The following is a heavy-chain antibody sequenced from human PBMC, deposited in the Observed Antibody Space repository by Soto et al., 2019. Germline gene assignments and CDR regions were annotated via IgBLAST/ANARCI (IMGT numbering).Heavy chain of an antibody. CDR1: GYTFTSYG. CDR3: ARDGDYYDSSVYQKVPDY. Sequence: GASVKVSCKASGYTFTSYGISWVRQAPGQGLEWMGWISAYNGNTNYAQKLQGRVTMTTDTSTSTAYMELRSLRSDDTAVYYCARDGDYYDSSVYQKVPDYWGQGTLVTVSS. CDR2: ISAYNGNT. D-gene: IGHD3-22*01. J-gene: IGHJ4*02. V-gene: IGHV1-18*01.